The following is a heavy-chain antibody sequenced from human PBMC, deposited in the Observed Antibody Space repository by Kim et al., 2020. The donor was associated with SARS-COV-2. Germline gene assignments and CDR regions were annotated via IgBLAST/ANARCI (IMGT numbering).Heavy chain of an antibody. D-gene: IGHD1-7*01. CDR1: GGSISSSNW. V-gene: IGHV4-4*02. CDR3: ARGGSLNYDWFDP. CDR2: IYHSGST. J-gene: IGHJ5*02. Sequence: SETLSLTCAVSGGSISSSNWWSWVRQPPGKGLEWIGEIYHSGSTNYNPSLKSRVTISVDKSKNQFSLKLSSVTAADTAVYYCARGGSLNYDWFDPWGQGTLVTVSS.